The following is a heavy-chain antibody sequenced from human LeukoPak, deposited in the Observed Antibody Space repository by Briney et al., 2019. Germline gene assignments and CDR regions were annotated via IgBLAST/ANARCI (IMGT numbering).Heavy chain of an antibody. J-gene: IGHJ5*02. Sequence: SETLSLTYTVSGGSISTYFWTWIRQFPGKGLEWIGYIYYTGTTSYNPSLKSRVTISVDTSKNQFSLSLSSVTAADTAVYYCARYHQPSGPNWLDRWGQGTLVTVSS. CDR1: GGSISTYF. D-gene: IGHD2-15*01. CDR2: IYYTGTT. CDR3: ARYHQPSGPNWLDR. V-gene: IGHV4-59*01.